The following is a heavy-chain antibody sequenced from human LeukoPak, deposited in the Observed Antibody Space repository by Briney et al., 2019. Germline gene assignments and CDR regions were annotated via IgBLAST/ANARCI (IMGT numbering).Heavy chain of an antibody. V-gene: IGHV3-23*01. CDR3: ARDVGGPMFDY. CDR1: GFTFSNSA. D-gene: IGHD3-16*01. CDR2: LSGSGITT. J-gene: IGHJ4*02. Sequence: GGSLRLSCAASGFTFSNSAMSWVRQAPGKGLEWVSTLSGSGITTYYADSVKGRFTISRDNSKNTLYLQMNSLRAEDTAVYHCARDVGGPMFDYWGQGILVTVSS.